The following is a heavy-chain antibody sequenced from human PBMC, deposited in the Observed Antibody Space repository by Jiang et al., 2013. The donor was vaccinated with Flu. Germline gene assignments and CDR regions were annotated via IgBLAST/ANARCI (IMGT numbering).Heavy chain of an antibody. CDR2: IFWDDDK. CDR3: ARRPGGVXYSYGHPFDY. V-gene: IGHV2-5*02. CDR1: GFLFRNRGVG. J-gene: IGHJ4*02. D-gene: IGHD5-18*01. Sequence: KPTQTLTLTCSLSGFLFRNRGVGVGWIRQPPGKALEWLGIIFWDDDKRYSPSLKNRLTFTKDTSKNQVFLTMTNMDPVDTATYYCARRPGGVXYSYGHPFDYWGQGTLVTVSS.